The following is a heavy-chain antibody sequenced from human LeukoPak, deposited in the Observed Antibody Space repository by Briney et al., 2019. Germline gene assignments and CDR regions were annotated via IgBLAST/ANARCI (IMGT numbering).Heavy chain of an antibody. CDR1: VGTFSSYA. CDR3: ARSAPPYSSSSVYYYMDV. V-gene: IGHV1-69*13. CDR2: IIPIFGTA. Sequence: SVKVSCKASVGTFSSYAISWVRQAPGQGLEWMGGIIPIFGTANYAQKFQGRVTITADESTSTAYMELSSLRSEDTAVYYCARSAPPYSSSSVYYYMDVWGKGTTVTVSS. J-gene: IGHJ6*03. D-gene: IGHD6-6*01.